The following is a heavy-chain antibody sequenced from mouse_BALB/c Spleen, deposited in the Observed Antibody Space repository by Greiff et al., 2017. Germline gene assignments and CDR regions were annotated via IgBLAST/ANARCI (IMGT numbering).Heavy chain of an antibody. J-gene: IGHJ4*01. V-gene: IGHV2-9*02. D-gene: IGHD1-1*01. CDR2: IWAGGST. CDR3: ARNPTVGAMDY. CDR1: GFSLTSYG. Sequence: VKLQESGPGLVAPSQSLSITCTVSGFSLTSYGVHWVRQPPGKGLEWLGVIWAGGSTNYNSALKSRLSISKDNSKSQVFLKMNSLQTDDTAMYYCARNPTVGAMDYWGQGTSVTVSS.